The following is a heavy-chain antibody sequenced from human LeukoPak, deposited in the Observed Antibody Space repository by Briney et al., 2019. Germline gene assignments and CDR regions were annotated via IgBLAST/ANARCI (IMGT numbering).Heavy chain of an antibody. J-gene: IGHJ3*02. V-gene: IGHV1-2*02. D-gene: IGHD5-24*01. Sequence: GASVKVSCKASGYTFTGYYMHWVRQAPGQGVEWMGWINPNSGGTNYAQKFQGRVTMTRDTSISTAYMELSRLRSDDTAVYYCARDLGWLQLIGAFDIWGQGTMVTVSS. CDR1: GYTFTGYY. CDR3: ARDLGWLQLIGAFDI. CDR2: INPNSGGT.